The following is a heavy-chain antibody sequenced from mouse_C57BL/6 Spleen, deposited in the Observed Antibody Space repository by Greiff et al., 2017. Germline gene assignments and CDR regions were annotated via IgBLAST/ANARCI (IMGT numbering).Heavy chain of an antibody. J-gene: IGHJ2*01. CDR3: AIYDYDREVYYFDY. D-gene: IGHD2-4*01. CDR1: GYTFTSYW. Sequence: VKLQQPGAELVKPGASVKVSCKASGYTFTSYWMHWVKQRPGQGLEWIGRIHPSDSDTNYNQKFKGKATLTVDKSSSTAYMQLSSLTSEDSAVYYCAIYDYDREVYYFDYWGQGTTLTVSS. V-gene: IGHV1-74*01. CDR2: IHPSDSDT.